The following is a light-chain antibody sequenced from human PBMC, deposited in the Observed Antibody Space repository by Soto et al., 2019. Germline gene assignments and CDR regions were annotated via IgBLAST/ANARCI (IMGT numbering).Light chain of an antibody. J-gene: IGLJ1*01. CDR3: SSYTSSSTLYV. Sequence: QSLVTQPASLSWSPGQAITISCTGTSREFGGYNYVSWYQQHPGKAPKLMIYDVSNRPSGVSNRFSGSKSGNTASLTISGLQAEDEADYYCSSYTSSSTLYVFGTGTKVTVL. CDR1: SREFGGYNY. CDR2: DVS. V-gene: IGLV2-14*01.